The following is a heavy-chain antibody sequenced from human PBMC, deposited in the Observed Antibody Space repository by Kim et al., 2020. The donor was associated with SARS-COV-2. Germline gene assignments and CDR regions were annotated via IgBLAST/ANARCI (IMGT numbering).Heavy chain of an antibody. J-gene: IGHJ6*02. V-gene: IGHV3-21*01. CDR3: ARDRDNFARGPSYDYGMDV. D-gene: IGHD3-3*01. Sequence: GGSLRLSCAASGVTLSTYSLNWVRQAPGKGLEWVASISTTSYNIYYADSVKGRFTISRDNAKNLLFLQMNSLRAEDTAVYYCARDRDNFARGPSYDYGMDVWGQGTTVTVSS. CDR2: ISTTSYNI. CDR1: GVTLSTYS.